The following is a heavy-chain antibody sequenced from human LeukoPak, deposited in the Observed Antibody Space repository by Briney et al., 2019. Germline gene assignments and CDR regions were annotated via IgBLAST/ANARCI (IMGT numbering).Heavy chain of an antibody. CDR2: ISGSGDNT. CDR1: GFTFSSSV. D-gene: IGHD3-3*01. CDR3: AKLVSGYPNWFDP. V-gene: IGHV3-23*01. J-gene: IGHJ5*02. Sequence: GGSLRLSCAASGFTFSSSVMSWVRQAPGKGLEWVSAISGSGDNTYYADSVNGRFTISRDNSKNTLYLQMNSLRAEDTAVYYCAKLVSGYPNWFDPWGRGTLVIVSS.